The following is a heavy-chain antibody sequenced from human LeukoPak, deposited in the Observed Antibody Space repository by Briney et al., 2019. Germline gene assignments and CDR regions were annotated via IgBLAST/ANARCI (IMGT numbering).Heavy chain of an antibody. J-gene: IGHJ4*02. V-gene: IGHV4-4*09. CDR1: GGSISTYY. CDR3: ARTTNLYSSGWFSFDS. Sequence: PSETLSLTCTVSGGSISTYYWSWIRQPPGKGLEWIGYIYTSGSTNYNPSLKSRVTISVDTSKNQFSLKLSSETAADTAVYYCARTTNLYSSGWFSFDSWGQGTLVTVSS. CDR2: IYTSGST. D-gene: IGHD6-19*01.